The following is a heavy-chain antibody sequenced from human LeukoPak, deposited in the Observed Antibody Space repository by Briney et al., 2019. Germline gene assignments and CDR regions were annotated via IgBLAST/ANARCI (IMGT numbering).Heavy chain of an antibody. CDR3: ARDGDPTGHFDD. CDR1: GFTFSSFG. CDR2: MSYDGSNK. J-gene: IGHJ4*02. D-gene: IGHD4-17*01. V-gene: IGHV3-30*19. Sequence: GGSLRLSCAASGFTFSSFGMHWVRQAPGKGLEWVSVMSYDGSNKYYADSVKGRFTISRDNSKNTLYLQMTSLRAEDTAVYYCARDGDPTGHFDDWGQGTLVTVSS.